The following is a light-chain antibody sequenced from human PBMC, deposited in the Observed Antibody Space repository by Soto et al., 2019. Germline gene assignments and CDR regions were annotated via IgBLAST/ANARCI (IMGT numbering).Light chain of an antibody. V-gene: IGKV1-5*03. CDR3: EQYNSYWT. Sequence: DIQMTQSPSTLSASVGDRVTITCRASQSISSWLAWYQQKPGKAPKLLIYKASSLDSGVPSRFSGSGSGTDFTLTISSRQTDDIATYYCEQYNSYWTFGQGTKVDIK. J-gene: IGKJ1*01. CDR2: KAS. CDR1: QSISSW.